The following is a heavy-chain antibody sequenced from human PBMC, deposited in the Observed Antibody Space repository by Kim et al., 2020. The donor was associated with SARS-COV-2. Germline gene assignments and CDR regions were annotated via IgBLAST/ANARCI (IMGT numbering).Heavy chain of an antibody. CDR3: ARVSSGQYDFWSGYYTYYYYYGMDV. CDR1: GYTFTSYD. V-gene: IGHV1-8*01. Sequence: ASVKVSCKASGYTFTSYDINWVRQATGQGLEWMGWMNPNSGNTGYAQKFQGRVTMTRNTSISTAYMELSSLRSEDTAVYYCARVSSGQYDFWSGYYTYYYYYGMDVWGQGTTVTVSS. J-gene: IGHJ6*02. D-gene: IGHD3-3*01. CDR2: MNPNSGNT.